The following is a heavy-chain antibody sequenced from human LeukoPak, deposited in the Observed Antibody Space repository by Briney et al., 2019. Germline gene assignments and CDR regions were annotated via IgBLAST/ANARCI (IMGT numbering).Heavy chain of an antibody. J-gene: IGHJ4*02. Sequence: GGYLRLSCAASGFTFSSYVMSWVRQAPGKGLEWVSYINHNAETIYYADSVKGRFTISRDNAKNVLYLQMNRLRDGDTAVYYCARDSDWAFDNWGQGTLVTVSS. D-gene: IGHD2-21*02. V-gene: IGHV3-48*02. CDR3: ARDSDWAFDN. CDR1: GFTFSSYV. CDR2: INHNAETI.